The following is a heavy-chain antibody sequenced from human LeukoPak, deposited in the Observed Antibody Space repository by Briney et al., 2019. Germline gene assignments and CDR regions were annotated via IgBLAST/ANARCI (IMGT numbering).Heavy chain of an antibody. CDR2: IYPDDSDT. CDR3: ARQRRSSGWPNDY. J-gene: IGHJ4*02. CDR1: GYSFTSYW. V-gene: IGHV5-51*01. D-gene: IGHD6-19*01. Sequence: GESLKISCKGSGYSFTSYWIALVRQMPGKGLEWMGIIYPDDSDTRYSPSFQGQVTITADKSISTAYLQWSSLKASDNAMYCCARQRRSSGWPNDYWGQGTLVTVSS.